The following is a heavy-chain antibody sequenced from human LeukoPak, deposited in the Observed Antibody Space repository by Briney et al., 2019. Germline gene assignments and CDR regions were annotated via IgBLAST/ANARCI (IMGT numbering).Heavy chain of an antibody. CDR3: ARDSLITMVRGVIILDAFDI. CDR1: GFTFSSYW. Sequence: PGGSLRLSCAASGFTFSSYWMHWVRQAPGKGLVWVSRINSDGSSTSYADSVKGRFTISRDNAKNTLYLQMNSLRAEDTAVYYCARDSLITMVRGVIILDAFDIWGQGTMVTVSS. V-gene: IGHV3-74*01. D-gene: IGHD3-10*01. CDR2: INSDGSST. J-gene: IGHJ3*02.